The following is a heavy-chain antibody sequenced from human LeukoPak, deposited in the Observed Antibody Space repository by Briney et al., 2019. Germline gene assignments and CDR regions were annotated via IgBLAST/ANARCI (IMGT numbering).Heavy chain of an antibody. J-gene: IGHJ4*02. CDR2: IYYSGST. V-gene: IGHV4-30-4*08. CDR1: GGSISSGDYY. CDR3: ARDDSSGYALDY. D-gene: IGHD3-22*01. Sequence: SQTLSLTCTVSGGSISSGDYYWSWIRHPPGKGLEWTGYIYYSGSTYYNPSLKSRVTISVDTSKNQFSLKLGSVTAADTAVYYCARDDSSGYALDYWGQGTLVTVSS.